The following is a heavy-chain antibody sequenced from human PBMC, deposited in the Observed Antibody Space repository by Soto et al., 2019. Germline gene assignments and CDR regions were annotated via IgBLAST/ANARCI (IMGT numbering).Heavy chain of an antibody. Sequence: QVQLQESGPGLVKPSETLSLTCTVSGGSISSYYWSWIRQPPGKGLEWIGYIYYSGSTNYNPSLKRRVTISVDTSKNQFSLKLSSVTAADTAVYYCARGSSYDYIWGSYRRPTDHHPFDYWGQGTLVTVSS. CDR3: ARGSSYDYIWGSYRRPTDHHPFDY. CDR2: IYYSGST. J-gene: IGHJ4*02. V-gene: IGHV4-59*01. D-gene: IGHD3-16*02. CDR1: GGSISSYY.